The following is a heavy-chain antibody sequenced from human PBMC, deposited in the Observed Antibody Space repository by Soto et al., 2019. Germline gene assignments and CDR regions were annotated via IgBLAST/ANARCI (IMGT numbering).Heavy chain of an antibody. CDR2: ISGSGGST. CDR1: GFTFSSYA. Sequence: GESLKISCAASGFTFSSYAMSWVRQAPGKGLEWVSAISGSGGSTYYADSVKGRFTISRDNSKNTLYLQMNSLRAEDTAVYYCANSIMAAAGTLSVAPYYYYGMDVWGQGTTVTVSS. CDR3: ANSIMAAAGTLSVAPYYYYGMDV. J-gene: IGHJ6*02. V-gene: IGHV3-23*01. D-gene: IGHD6-13*01.